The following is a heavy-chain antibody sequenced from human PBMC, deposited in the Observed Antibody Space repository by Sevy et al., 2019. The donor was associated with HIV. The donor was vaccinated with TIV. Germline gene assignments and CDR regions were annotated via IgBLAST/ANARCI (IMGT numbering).Heavy chain of an antibody. D-gene: IGHD2-15*01. CDR1: GSSISNYY. J-gene: IGHJ6*03. V-gene: IGHV4-4*07. Sequence: SETLSLTCPVSGSSISNYYWSCIRPPAGKGLEWIGRLNTRGDTNYNPSLKSQVTMSLDTSRKHSSLNLTSVIDADTAEYYCARDIVGRGDFPTYYYHYYMDVWGKGTTVTVSS. CDR3: ARDIVGRGDFPTYYYHYYMDV. CDR2: LNTRGDT.